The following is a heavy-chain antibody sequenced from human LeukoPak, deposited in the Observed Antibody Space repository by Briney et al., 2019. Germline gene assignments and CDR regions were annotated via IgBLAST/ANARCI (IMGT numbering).Heavy chain of an antibody. V-gene: IGHV3-33*08. J-gene: IGHJ4*02. CDR2: IWFDGTNK. D-gene: IGHD1-26*01. CDR1: GFTFSTYE. Sequence: GGSLRLSCAASGFTFSTYEMHWVRQAPGKGLEWVALIWFDGTNKYHADSVKGRFTISRDNSKNTLYLQMNSLRVEDTAVYYCARPESGNYYFDYWGQGTLVTVSS. CDR3: ARPESGNYYFDY.